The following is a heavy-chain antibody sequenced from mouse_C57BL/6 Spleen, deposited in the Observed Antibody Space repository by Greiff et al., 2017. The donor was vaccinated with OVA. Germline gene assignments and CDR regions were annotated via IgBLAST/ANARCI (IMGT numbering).Heavy chain of an antibody. CDR2: IDPEDGDT. CDR1: GFNIQDYY. Sequence: EVQLQQSGAELVRPGASVKLSCTASGFNIQDYYMHWVKQRPEQGLEWIGRIDPEDGDTEYAPKFQGKATMTADTSSNTAYLQLSSLTSEDTAVYYCTTSLLHYGAMDYWGQGTSVTVSS. J-gene: IGHJ4*01. CDR3: TTSLLHYGAMDY. V-gene: IGHV14-1*01. D-gene: IGHD1-2*01.